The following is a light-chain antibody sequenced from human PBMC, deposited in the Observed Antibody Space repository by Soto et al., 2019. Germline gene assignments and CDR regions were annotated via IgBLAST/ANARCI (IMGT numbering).Light chain of an antibody. CDR3: SSYTSSSSKV. J-gene: IGLJ2*01. CDR1: SSDVGGYNY. V-gene: IGLV2-14*03. CDR2: DVS. Sequence: QSVLTQPASVSGSPGQSITISCTGTSSDVGGYNYVSWYQHHPGKAPKLMIYDVSNRPSGVSDRFSGSKSGNTASLTISGLQAEDEGDYYCSSYTSSSSKVFGGGTKLTVL.